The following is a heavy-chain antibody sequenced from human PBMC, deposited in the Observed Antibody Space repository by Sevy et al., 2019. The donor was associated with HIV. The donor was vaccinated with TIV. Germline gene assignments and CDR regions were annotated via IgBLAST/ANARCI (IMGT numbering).Heavy chain of an antibody. Sequence: GGSLSLSCAVSGFTFNNAWMNWVRQAPGTGLQWVGLIKSKIDGETTDYAAPVKGRFTISRDDSKNTLDLQMNSLKIEDTAVYYCATAPGYYDSAPFDYWGPGTLVTVSS. CDR1: GFTFNNAW. CDR2: IKSKIDGETT. D-gene: IGHD3-22*01. J-gene: IGHJ4*02. CDR3: ATAPGYYDSAPFDY. V-gene: IGHV3-15*01.